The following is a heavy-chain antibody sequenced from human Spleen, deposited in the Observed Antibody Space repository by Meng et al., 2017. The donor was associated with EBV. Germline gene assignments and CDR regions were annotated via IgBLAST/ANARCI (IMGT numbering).Heavy chain of an antibody. J-gene: IGHJ4*02. CDR1: GGTISSSTW. CDR2: IYHGGDT. D-gene: IGHD3-22*01. Sequence: LARTLSLTGAVSGGTISSSTWWTLVRQPPGKGLGWIGEIYHGGDTNYNPSLKSRVTISVDKSKNQFSLKVRSVTAADTAVYYCARRGVDYYDSSAWGWGQGALVTVSS. CDR3: ARRGVDYYDSSAWG. V-gene: IGHV4-4*02.